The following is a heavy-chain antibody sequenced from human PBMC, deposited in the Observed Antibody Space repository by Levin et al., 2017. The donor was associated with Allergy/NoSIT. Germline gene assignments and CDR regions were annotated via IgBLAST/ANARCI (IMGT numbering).Heavy chain of an antibody. V-gene: IGHV4-30-4*01. CDR1: GGSISSGDYY. CDR2: IYYSGST. J-gene: IGHJ3*02. CDR3: ARIYGDYDGGAFDI. Sequence: LRLSCTVSGGSISSGDYYWSWIRQPPGTGLEWIGYIYYSGSTYYNPSLKSRVTISVDTSKNQFSLKLSSVTAADTAVYYCARIYGDYDGGAFDIWGQGTMVTVSS. D-gene: IGHD4-17*01.